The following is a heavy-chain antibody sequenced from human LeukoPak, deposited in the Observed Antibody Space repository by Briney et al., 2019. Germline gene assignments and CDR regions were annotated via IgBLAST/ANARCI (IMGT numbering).Heavy chain of an antibody. CDR3: AKDLGDVLRYFDWPRLWFDP. J-gene: IGHJ5*02. V-gene: IGHV3-23*01. CDR1: GFTFSSYA. D-gene: IGHD3-9*01. CDR2: ISGSGGST. Sequence: GGSLRLSCAASGFTFSSYAMSWVRQAPGKGLEWVSAISGSGGSTYYADSVKGWFTISRDNSKNTLYLQMNSLRAEDTAVYYCAKDLGDVLRYFDWPRLWFDPWGQGTLVTVS.